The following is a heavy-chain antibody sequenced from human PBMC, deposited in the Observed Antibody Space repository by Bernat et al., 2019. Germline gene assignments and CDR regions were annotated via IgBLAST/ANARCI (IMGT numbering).Heavy chain of an antibody. CDR1: GGSFSGYY. V-gene: IGHV4-34*01. J-gene: IGHJ4*02. D-gene: IGHD5-18*01. Sequence: QVQLQQWGAGLLKPSETLSLTCAVYGGSFSGYYWSWIRQPPGKGLGWIGEINHSGSTNYNPSLKSRVTISVDTSKNQFSRKLSSVTVADTAVYYCARGLGLLKYSYGSSWGQGTLVTVSS. CDR2: INHSGST. CDR3: ARGLGLLKYSYGSS.